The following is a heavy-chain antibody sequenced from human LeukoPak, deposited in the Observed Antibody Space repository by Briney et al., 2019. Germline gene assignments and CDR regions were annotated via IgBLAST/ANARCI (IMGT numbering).Heavy chain of an antibody. CDR1: GYTFSNYG. Sequence: ASVKVSCKASGYTFSNYGVSWVRQAPGQGLEWMGWISAYNGNTNYAQKLRGRLTMTTDTSTSTAYMELRSLRSDDTAVYYCARDIGSGSGWREPRNWGQGTLVTVSS. V-gene: IGHV1-18*01. CDR3: ARDIGSGSGWREPRN. J-gene: IGHJ4*02. CDR2: ISAYNGNT. D-gene: IGHD6-19*01.